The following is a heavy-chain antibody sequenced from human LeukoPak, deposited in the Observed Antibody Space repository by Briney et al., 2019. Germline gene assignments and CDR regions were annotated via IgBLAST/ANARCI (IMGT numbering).Heavy chain of an antibody. CDR3: ASRSPALDY. CDR1: GXTFSNYA. J-gene: IGHJ4*02. V-gene: IGHV3-33*08. CDR2: IWYDGSNK. D-gene: IGHD2-2*01. Sequence: GRSLRLSCAASGXTFSNYAMHWVRQAPGKGLEWVAVIWYDGSNKYYADSVKGRFTISRDNSKNTLYLQMNSLRADDTAVYYCASRSPALDYWGQGTLVTVSS.